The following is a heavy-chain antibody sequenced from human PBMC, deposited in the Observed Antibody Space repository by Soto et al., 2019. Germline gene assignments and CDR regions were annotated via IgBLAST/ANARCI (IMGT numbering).Heavy chain of an antibody. CDR1: GFTFSSYG. J-gene: IGHJ4*02. D-gene: IGHD4-17*01. CDR3: AREAGDYVSRGDFDY. Sequence: GGSLRLSCAASGFTFSSYGMHWVRQAPGKGLEWVAVIWYDGSNKYYADSVKGRFTISRDNSKNTLYLQMNSLRAEDTAVYYCAREAGDYVSRGDFDYWGQGTLVTVSS. CDR2: IWYDGSNK. V-gene: IGHV3-33*01.